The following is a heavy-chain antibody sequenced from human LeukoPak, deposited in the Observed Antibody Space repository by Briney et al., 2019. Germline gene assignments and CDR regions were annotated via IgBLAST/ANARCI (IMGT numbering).Heavy chain of an antibody. Sequence: GGSLRLSCAASGFTFSSYGMHWVRQAPGKGLEWVALIWYDGSNKYYADSGKGRFTISRDNSKNTLYLQMNSLTVEDTAVYFCARGSAAAGFDYWGQGTLVAVSS. V-gene: IGHV3-33*08. CDR2: IWYDGSNK. J-gene: IGHJ4*02. CDR3: ARGSAAAGFDY. CDR1: GFTFSSYG. D-gene: IGHD6-13*01.